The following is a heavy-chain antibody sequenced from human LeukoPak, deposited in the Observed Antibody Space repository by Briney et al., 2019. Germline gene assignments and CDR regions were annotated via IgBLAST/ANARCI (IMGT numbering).Heavy chain of an antibody. V-gene: IGHV3-23*01. D-gene: IGHD6-6*01. CDR3: AKRGPIYISSPGNYFDY. CDR1: GFTFSSCG. J-gene: IGHJ4*02. CDR2: ISGSDGGT. Sequence: GGSLRLSCAASGFTFSSCGMTWVRQAPGKGLEWVSSISGSDGGTYYADSVEGRFTISRDNSKNTLYLQMNSLRAEDTAIYYCAKRGPIYISSPGNYFDYWGQGTLVTVSS.